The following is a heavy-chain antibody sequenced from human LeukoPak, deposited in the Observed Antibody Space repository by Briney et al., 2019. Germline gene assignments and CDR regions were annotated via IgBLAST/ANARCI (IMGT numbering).Heavy chain of an antibody. CDR3: ARIGYFDYSIDS. D-gene: IGHD3-9*01. CDR2: IYYSGST. CDR1: GGSISSFSYY. Sequence: SETLSLTXTVSGGSISSFSYYWGWIRQPPGKGLVWIGTIYYSGSTYYNPSLNSRVTISIDTSNNQFSLKLSSVTAADTAVYFCARIGYFDYSIDSWGQGTLVTVSS. V-gene: IGHV4-39*01. J-gene: IGHJ4*02.